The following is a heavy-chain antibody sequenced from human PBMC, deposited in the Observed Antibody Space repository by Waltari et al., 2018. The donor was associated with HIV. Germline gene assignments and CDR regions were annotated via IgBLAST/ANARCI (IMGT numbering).Heavy chain of an antibody. CDR1: NFSVAGKH. CDR2: IYPDDTT. V-gene: IGHV3-53*01. D-gene: IGHD3-10*01. CDR3: ATGVRYYGP. Sequence: AESGGRLIQPGGSLGLSCTASNFSVAGKHVTGNRQAPGGSLEWVAVIYPDDTTHYADSVSGRFTISRAKSRTTVLLLMSGLFVDDTATYFCATGVRYYGPWGQGTRVTVSS. J-gene: IGHJ5*02.